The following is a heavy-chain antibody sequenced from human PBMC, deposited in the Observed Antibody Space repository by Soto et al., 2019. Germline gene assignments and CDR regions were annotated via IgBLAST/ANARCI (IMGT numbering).Heavy chain of an antibody. CDR2: IYYSGAT. CDR3: ARDSGGYLRGDY. V-gene: IGHV4-30-4*01. CDR1: GGSMRGGDYY. J-gene: IGHJ4*02. D-gene: IGHD2-15*01. Sequence: QVQLQESGPGLVKASETLSLTCSVSGGSMRGGDYYWSWIRQPPGKGLEWIGYIYYSGATFSNPSLQGRVTISVDTSKNQFSLKLTSVTAADTAVYYCARDSGGYLRGDYWGQGTLVTVSS.